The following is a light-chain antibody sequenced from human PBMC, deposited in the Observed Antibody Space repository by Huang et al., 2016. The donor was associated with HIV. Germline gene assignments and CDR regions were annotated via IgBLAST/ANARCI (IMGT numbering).Light chain of an antibody. Sequence: EIVLTQSPATLSLSPGEQATLSCRASQSVNNYLVWYQQKPGQAPRLLSSDASNRATGIPARFSGSGSGTDFTLTISSLEPEDFAVYYCQQRSSRPPSITFGQGTRLEIK. J-gene: IGKJ5*01. CDR3: QQRSSRPPSIT. CDR1: QSVNNY. CDR2: DAS. V-gene: IGKV3-11*01.